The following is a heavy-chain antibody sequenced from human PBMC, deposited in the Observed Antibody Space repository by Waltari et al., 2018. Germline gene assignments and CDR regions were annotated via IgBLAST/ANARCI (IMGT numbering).Heavy chain of an antibody. CDR2: IYHSGSN. CDR3: ARAPGSIGSYSFGY. J-gene: IGHJ4*02. V-gene: IGHV4-4*02. CDR1: GGSISSSNW. Sequence: QVQLQESGPGLVKPSGTLSLTCAVSGGSISSSNWWSWVRQPPRKGLEWIGEIYHSGSNNYTPFIKRRVTIAVDKSKNQFSLKRSSVTAADTAVYYCARAPGSIGSYSFGYWGQGTLGTVSS. D-gene: IGHD1-26*01.